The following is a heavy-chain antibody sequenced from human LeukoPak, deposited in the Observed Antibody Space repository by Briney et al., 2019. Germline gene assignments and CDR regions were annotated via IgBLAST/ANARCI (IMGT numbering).Heavy chain of an antibody. CDR3: ARDQWQQPFDY. CDR1: GGTFSSYA. J-gene: IGHJ4*02. D-gene: IGHD6-13*01. V-gene: IGHV1-69*04. Sequence: SVMVSCKASGGTFSSYAISWVRQAPGQGLEWMGRIIPILGIANYAQKFQGRVTITADKSTSTAYMELSGLRSEDTAVYYCARDQWQQPFDYWGQGTLVTVSS. CDR2: IIPILGIA.